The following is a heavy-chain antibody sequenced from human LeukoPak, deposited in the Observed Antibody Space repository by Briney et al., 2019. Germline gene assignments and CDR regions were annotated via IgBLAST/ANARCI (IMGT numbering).Heavy chain of an antibody. CDR1: GGSIRSYY. CDR3: ASGSYYFDY. CDR2: TYYSGST. D-gene: IGHD1-26*01. J-gene: IGHJ4*02. V-gene: IGHV4-59*08. Sequence: PSETLSLTCTVSGGSIRSYYWSWIRQPPGKGLEWIGYTYYSGSTKYNPSLKSRATISVDTSKNQFSLKLNSVTAADTAVYYCASGSYYFDYWGQGTLVTVSS.